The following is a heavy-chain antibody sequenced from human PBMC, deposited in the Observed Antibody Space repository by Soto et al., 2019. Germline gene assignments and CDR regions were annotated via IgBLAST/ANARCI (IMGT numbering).Heavy chain of an antibody. V-gene: IGHV3-23*01. CDR3: AKAPQAGYPLYYFDY. CDR1: GFTFSSYS. D-gene: IGHD5-18*01. CDR2: ISGSGGST. Sequence: GGSLRLSCAASGFTFSSYSMSWVRQAPGKGLEWVSAISGSGGSTYYADSVKGRFTISRDNSKNTLYLQMNSLRAEDTAVYYCAKAPQAGYPLYYFDYWGQGTLVTVSS. J-gene: IGHJ4*02.